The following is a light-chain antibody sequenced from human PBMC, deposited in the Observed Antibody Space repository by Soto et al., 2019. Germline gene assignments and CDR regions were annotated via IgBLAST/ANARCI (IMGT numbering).Light chain of an antibody. J-gene: IGKJ3*01. CDR1: QNINNY. V-gene: IGKV1-33*01. CDR2: DAS. Sequence: DIQMTQSPSSLSASVGDRVTITCQASQNINNYLNWYQQKPGRAPKLLIYDASNLEAGVPSRFRGSGSGTEFTLTISSLQPEDFATYFCQQLNTFPPFFTFGPGTKVDIK. CDR3: QQLNTFPPFFT.